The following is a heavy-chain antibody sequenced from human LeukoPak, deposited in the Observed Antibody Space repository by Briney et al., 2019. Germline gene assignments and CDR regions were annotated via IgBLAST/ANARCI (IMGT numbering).Heavy chain of an antibody. CDR1: GFTVSSNY. CDR2: ISSSSSYI. D-gene: IGHD4-17*01. CDR3: ARGGESTGPLFDY. V-gene: IGHV3-21*01. J-gene: IGHJ4*02. Sequence: GGSLRLSCAASGFTVSSNYMSWVRQAPGKGLEWVSSISSSSSYIYYADSVKGRFTISRDNAKNSLYLQMSSLRAEDTAVYYCARGGESTGPLFDYWGQGTLVTVSS.